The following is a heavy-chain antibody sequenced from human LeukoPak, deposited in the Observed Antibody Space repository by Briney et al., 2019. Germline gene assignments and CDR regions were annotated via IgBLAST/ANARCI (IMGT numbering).Heavy chain of an antibody. J-gene: IGHJ4*02. CDR3: ARGPYGTGSHFDF. V-gene: IGHV1-8*01. CDR2: MNPNSGDT. Sequence: ASVKVSCKASGSTFTRYDINWVRQATGQGLEWMGWMNPNSGDTGYTQRFQGRVTMTRDTSISTAYMELSSLRSEDTAVYYCARGPYGTGSHFDFWGQGTLVTVSS. D-gene: IGHD3-10*01. CDR1: GSTFTRYD.